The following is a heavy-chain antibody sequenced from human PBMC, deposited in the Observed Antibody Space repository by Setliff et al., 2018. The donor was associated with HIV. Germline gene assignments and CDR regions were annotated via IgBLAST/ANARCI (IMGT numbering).Heavy chain of an antibody. CDR3: VRRALRAAFDFDY. D-gene: IGHD3-3*01. Sequence: ASVKVSCKASGYTFTTYSLHWARQAPGHSLEWVGWINVGKGDTKYSQELQDRVTITRDTSANTAYMELSSLRSDDTAVYFCVRRALRAAFDFDYWGQGTLVTVSS. CDR2: INVGKGDT. J-gene: IGHJ4*01. CDR1: GYTFTTYS. V-gene: IGHV1-3*01.